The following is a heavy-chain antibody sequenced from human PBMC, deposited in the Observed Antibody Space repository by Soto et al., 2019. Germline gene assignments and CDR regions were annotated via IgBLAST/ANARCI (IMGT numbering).Heavy chain of an antibody. V-gene: IGHV1-69*01. CDR2: IIHIFGTA. Sequence: QVQLVQSGAEVKKPGSSVKVSCKASGGTFSSYAISWVRQAPGQGLEWMGGIIHIFGTANYAKKFQGRVTITADESTSTAYMELSSLRSEDTAVYYLAILASSGWPYNWFDPWGQGTLVTVSS. CDR1: GGTFSSYA. D-gene: IGHD6-19*01. CDR3: AILASSGWPYNWFDP. J-gene: IGHJ5*02.